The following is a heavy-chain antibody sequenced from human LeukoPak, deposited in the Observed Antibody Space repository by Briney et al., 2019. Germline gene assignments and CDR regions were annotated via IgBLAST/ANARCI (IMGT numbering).Heavy chain of an antibody. CDR2: ISYDGSNK. Sequence: PSGGSLRLSCAASEFTYSAYAMSWVRQAPGKGLEWVAVISYDGSNKYYADSVKGRFTISRDNSKNTLYLQMNSLRAEDTAVYYCARGQRVVPAVPAPNDYWGQGTLVTVSS. J-gene: IGHJ4*02. V-gene: IGHV3-30*04. D-gene: IGHD2-2*01. CDR3: ARGQRVVPAVPAPNDY. CDR1: EFTYSAYA.